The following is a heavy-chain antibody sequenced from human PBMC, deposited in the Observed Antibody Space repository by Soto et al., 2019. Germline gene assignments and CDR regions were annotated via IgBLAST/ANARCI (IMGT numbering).Heavy chain of an antibody. D-gene: IGHD2-15*01. CDR2: IYSGTT. J-gene: IGHJ4*02. CDR1: GGSIISGGYS. CDR3: AREESGAFFDF. Sequence: SETLSLTCAVSGGSIISGGYSWSWIRQPPGKGLEWIGYIYSGTTHYNPSLESRVTIAMDRSKNQVSLSLKSVTAADTAVYYCAREESGAFFDFWGQGTLVPVSS. V-gene: IGHV4-30-2*01.